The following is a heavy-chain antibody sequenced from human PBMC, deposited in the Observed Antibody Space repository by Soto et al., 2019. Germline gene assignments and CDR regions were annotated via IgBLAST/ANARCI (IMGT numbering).Heavy chain of an antibody. CDR3: AKGRGFYSDNYFDP. Sequence: QVQLLESGPGLVKPSETLSLTCSVSLDSISNSYWTWIRQPAGKGLEWIGHIYTSGNANYNPSLTSRVTMSLDTSKNQFSLSLKSVTAADTAIYYCAKGRGFYSDNYFDPWGQGTQVTVSS. CDR2: IYTSGNA. CDR1: LDSISNSY. V-gene: IGHV4-4*07. J-gene: IGHJ5*02. D-gene: IGHD3-22*01.